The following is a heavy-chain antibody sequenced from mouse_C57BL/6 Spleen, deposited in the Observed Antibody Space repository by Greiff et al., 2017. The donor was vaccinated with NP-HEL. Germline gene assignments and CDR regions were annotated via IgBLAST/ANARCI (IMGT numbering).Heavy chain of an antibody. CDR3: AHAEDYYGSSPGYFDY. Sequence: QVQLQQSGAELVKPGASVKMSCKASGYTFTSYWITWVKQRPGQGLEWIGDIYPGSGSTNYNEKFKSKATLTVDTSSSTAYMQLSSLTSEDSAVYYCAHAEDYYGSSPGYFDYWGQGTTLTVSS. V-gene: IGHV1-55*01. D-gene: IGHD1-1*01. J-gene: IGHJ2*01. CDR1: GYTFTSYW. CDR2: IYPGSGST.